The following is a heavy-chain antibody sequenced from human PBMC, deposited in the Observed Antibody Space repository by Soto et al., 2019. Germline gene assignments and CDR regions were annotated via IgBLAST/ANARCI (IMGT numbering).Heavy chain of an antibody. Sequence: ASVKVSCKASGYTFTSYGISWVRQAPGQGLEWMGWISAYNGNTNYAQKLQGRVTMTTDTSTSTAYMELRSLRSDDTAVYYCARVLTEATHYSTDIAVASSYYFDYWGQGTLVTVSS. V-gene: IGHV1-18*01. CDR1: GYTFTSYG. D-gene: IGHD6-19*01. J-gene: IGHJ4*02. CDR2: ISAYNGNT. CDR3: ARVLTEATHYSTDIAVASSYYFDY.